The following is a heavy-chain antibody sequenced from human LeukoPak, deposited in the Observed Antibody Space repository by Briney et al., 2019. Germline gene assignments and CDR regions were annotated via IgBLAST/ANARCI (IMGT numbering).Heavy chain of an antibody. J-gene: IGHJ4*02. Sequence: GGSLRLSCAASGFTFSSYAMNWVRQAPGKGLEWVSSISSNSHYIYYADSVKGRFTISRDNAKNSLYLQMNSLRAEDTAVYYCARAPSGYYGPFDYWGQGTLVTVSS. CDR2: ISSNSHYI. CDR3: ARAPSGYYGPFDY. CDR1: GFTFSSYA. D-gene: IGHD3-22*01. V-gene: IGHV3-21*01.